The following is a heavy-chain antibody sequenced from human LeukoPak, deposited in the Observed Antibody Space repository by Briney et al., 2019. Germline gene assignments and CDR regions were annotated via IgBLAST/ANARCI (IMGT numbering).Heavy chain of an antibody. D-gene: IGHD3-10*01. J-gene: IGHJ5*02. Sequence: GGSLRLSCAASGFTFSSYAMSWVRQAPGKGLEWVSAISGSGGSTYYADSVKGRFTISRDNSKNTLYLQMNSLRAEDTAVYYCAKDLSITMVRAGGFWFDPWGQGTLVTVSS. V-gene: IGHV3-23*01. CDR1: GFTFSSYA. CDR2: ISGSGGST. CDR3: AKDLSITMVRAGGFWFDP.